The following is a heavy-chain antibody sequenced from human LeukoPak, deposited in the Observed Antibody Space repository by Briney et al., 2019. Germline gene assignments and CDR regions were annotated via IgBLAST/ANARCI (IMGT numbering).Heavy chain of an antibody. D-gene: IGHD2-2*02. CDR3: ARLGYCSSTSCYTDYMDV. J-gene: IGHJ6*03. CDR1: GGSISSYY. CDR2: INHSGST. V-gene: IGHV4-34*01. Sequence: PSETLSLTCTVSGGSISSYYWSWIRQPPGKGLEWIGEINHSGSTNYNPSLKSRVTISVDTSKNQFSLKLSSVTAADTAVYYCARLGYCSSTSCYTDYMDVWGKGTTVTVSS.